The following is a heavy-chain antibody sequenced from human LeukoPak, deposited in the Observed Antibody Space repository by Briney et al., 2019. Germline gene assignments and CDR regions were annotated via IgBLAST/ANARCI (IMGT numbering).Heavy chain of an antibody. CDR2: IYHSGST. V-gene: IGHV4-30-2*01. CDR3: ARGTTNDMSD. CDR1: GDSISSGTYY. D-gene: IGHD2-8*01. J-gene: IGHJ4*02. Sequence: SETLSLTCTVSGDSISSGTYYWTWIRQPPGKGLGWIGYIYHSGSTYYNPSLKSRVTISVDRSKNQFSLKLNSMTAADTAVYYCARGTTNDMSDWGQGTLVTVSS.